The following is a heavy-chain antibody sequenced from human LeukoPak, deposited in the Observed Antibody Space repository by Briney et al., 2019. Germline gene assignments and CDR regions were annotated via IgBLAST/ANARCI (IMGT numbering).Heavy chain of an antibody. CDR3: ARDRGHIAVAGGVRFDP. CDR1: GGSISSYY. D-gene: IGHD6-19*01. Sequence: SETLSLTCTVSGGSISSYYWSWIRQPPGKGLEWIGYIYYSGSTNYNPSLKSRVTISVDTSKNQFSLKLSSVTAADTAVYYCARDRGHIAVAGGVRFDPWGQGTLVTVSS. J-gene: IGHJ5*02. V-gene: IGHV4-59*01. CDR2: IYYSGST.